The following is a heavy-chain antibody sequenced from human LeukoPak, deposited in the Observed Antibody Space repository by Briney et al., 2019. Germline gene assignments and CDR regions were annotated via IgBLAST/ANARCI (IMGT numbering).Heavy chain of an antibody. CDR3: ARRPFAAAGRPFDY. CDR1: VYTFTSYD. V-gene: IGHV1-8*01. Sequence: ASVKVSFKASVYTFTSYDINWVRQATAQGLEWMGWMNPNSGNTGYAQNFQGRVTMTNTTYINTAYLELSSLRSEDTAVYYCARRPFAAAGRPFDYWGQGTLVTVSS. J-gene: IGHJ4*02. D-gene: IGHD6-13*01. CDR2: MNPNSGNT.